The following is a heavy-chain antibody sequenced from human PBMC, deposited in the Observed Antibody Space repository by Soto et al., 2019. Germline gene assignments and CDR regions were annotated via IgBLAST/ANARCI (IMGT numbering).Heavy chain of an antibody. CDR3: ATQIKALVAATPWFYFDY. D-gene: IGHD2-15*01. Sequence: GXSVKVSCKASVYTFTSYYMHWVRQAPGQGLEWMGIINPSGGSTSYAQKFQGRVTMTRDTSTSTVYMELSSLRSEDTAVYYCATQIKALVAATPWFYFDYWGQGTLVTASS. V-gene: IGHV1-46*01. CDR2: INPSGGST. J-gene: IGHJ4*02. CDR1: VYTFTSYY.